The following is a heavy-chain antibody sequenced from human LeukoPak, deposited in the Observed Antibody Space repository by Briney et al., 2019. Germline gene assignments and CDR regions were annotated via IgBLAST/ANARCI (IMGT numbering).Heavy chain of an antibody. D-gene: IGHD2-21*02. V-gene: IGHV3-30*18. Sequence: GGSLRLSCAASGFTFSSYGMHWVRQAPGKGLEWVAVISYDGSNKYYADSVKGRFAISRDNSKNTLYLQINSLRAEDTAVYYCAKDRPVAYCGGDCYSDWFDPWGQGTLVTVSS. J-gene: IGHJ5*02. CDR1: GFTFSSYG. CDR3: AKDRPVAYCGGDCYSDWFDP. CDR2: ISYDGSNK.